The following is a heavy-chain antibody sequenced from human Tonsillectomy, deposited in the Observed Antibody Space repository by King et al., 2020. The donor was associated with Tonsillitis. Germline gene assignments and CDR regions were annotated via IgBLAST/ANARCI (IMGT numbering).Heavy chain of an antibody. D-gene: IGHD3-10*01. CDR1: GGTFSYYA. V-gene: IGHV1-69*12. CDR2: IIPIFGPA. CDR3: ARDQGGFGTWFDP. J-gene: IGHJ5*02. Sequence: QLVQSGAEVKKPGSSVKVSCKASGGTFSYYAINWVRQAPGQGLEWMGGIIPIFGPANYAQQFQGRVTITADESTSTAYMELSSLRSEDTAVSYCARDQGGFGTWFDPWGQGTLVTVSS.